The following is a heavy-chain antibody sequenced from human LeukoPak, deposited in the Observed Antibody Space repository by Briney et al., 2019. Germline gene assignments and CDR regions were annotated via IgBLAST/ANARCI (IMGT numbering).Heavy chain of an antibody. CDR1: GYTFTGYY. D-gene: IGHD2-2*01. Sequence: GASVKVSCEAPGYTFTGYYMHWVRQAPGQGLEWMGWINPNSGGTNYAQKFQGRVTMTRDTSISTAYMELSRLRSDDTAVYYCARESGDCSSTSCPFDYWGQGTLVTVSS. J-gene: IGHJ4*02. V-gene: IGHV1-2*02. CDR2: INPNSGGT. CDR3: ARESGDCSSTSCPFDY.